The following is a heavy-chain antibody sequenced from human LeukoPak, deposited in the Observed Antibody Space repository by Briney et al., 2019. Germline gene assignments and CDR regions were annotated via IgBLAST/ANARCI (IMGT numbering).Heavy chain of an antibody. J-gene: IGHJ5*02. CDR3: ARVAAAGFAYDKFDP. D-gene: IGHD6-13*01. CDR2: INPSGAST. V-gene: IGHV1-46*01. Sequence: ASVTVSCKASDYTFTSYYMHWVRQAPGQGHEWMGIINPSGASTNYAQKLQGRVNMTRDTSTNTVYMELGSLRSEDTAVYYCARVAAAGFAYDKFDPWGQGTLVTVSS. CDR1: DYTFTSYY.